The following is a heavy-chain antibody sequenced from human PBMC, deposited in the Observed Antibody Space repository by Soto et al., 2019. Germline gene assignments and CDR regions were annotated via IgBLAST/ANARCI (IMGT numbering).Heavy chain of an antibody. CDR3: ARKTAVAANWFDH. CDR1: GGSISSSNW. Sequence: QVHLQESGPGLVKPSGTLSLTCAVSGGSISSSNWWSWVRQPPGKGLEWIGEIYHSGSTNYNPSLTSRVTISVDKSKNQFSLKLSSVTAADTAVYYCARKTAVAANWFDHWGQGTLVNVAS. CDR2: IYHSGST. V-gene: IGHV4-4*02. D-gene: IGHD6-19*01. J-gene: IGHJ5*02.